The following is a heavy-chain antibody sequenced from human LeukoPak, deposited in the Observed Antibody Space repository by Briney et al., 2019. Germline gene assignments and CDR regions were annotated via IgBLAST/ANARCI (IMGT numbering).Heavy chain of an antibody. Sequence: PGRSLRLSCAGSGFTFKNYGIHWVRQAPGKGLEGVAGMSYDGGHRYYGDSVQGRFTISRDNSKDTVYVEMNSLRPEDTALYYCAKGCSSTSCAIEFDSWGQGTLVTVSS. J-gene: IGHJ4*02. CDR2: MSYDGGHR. V-gene: IGHV3-30*18. CDR1: GFTFKNYG. D-gene: IGHD2-2*01. CDR3: AKGCSSTSCAIEFDS.